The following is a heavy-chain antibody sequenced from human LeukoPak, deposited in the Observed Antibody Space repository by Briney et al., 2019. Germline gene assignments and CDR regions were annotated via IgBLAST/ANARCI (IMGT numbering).Heavy chain of an antibody. CDR3: AKSGDPHYYYYMDV. Sequence: GGSLRLSCAASGFTFSNSAMTWVRQTPGKGLEWVSAISGSGGSTYYADSVKGRFTISRDNSKNTLYLQMNSLRAEDTAVYYCAKSGDPHYYYYMDVWGKGTTVTVSS. D-gene: IGHD3-10*01. CDR1: GFTFSNSA. J-gene: IGHJ6*03. V-gene: IGHV3-23*01. CDR2: ISGSGGST.